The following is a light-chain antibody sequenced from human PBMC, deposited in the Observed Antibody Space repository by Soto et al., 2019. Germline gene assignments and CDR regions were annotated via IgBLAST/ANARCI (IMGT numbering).Light chain of an antibody. J-gene: IGKJ2*01. CDR1: QSVSSSY. Sequence: SVLTQSPGTMSLAPGERVTLACRRIQSVSSSYLAWYQQKPGRAPRLLIYGASSRATGIPDRFSGSGSGTDFTLTISRLEPEDFAVYYCQQYNTWPPYTFGQGTKVDIK. CDR3: QQYNTWPPYT. V-gene: IGKV3-20*01. CDR2: GAS.